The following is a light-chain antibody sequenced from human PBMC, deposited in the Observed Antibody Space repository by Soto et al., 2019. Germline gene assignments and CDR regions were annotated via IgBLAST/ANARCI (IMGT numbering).Light chain of an antibody. CDR3: PQCGGSPLFT. Sequence: IVLTQSPDTLSLSPGERATLSCRASQSVSSTYLAWYQQKPGQAPRLLMYGASSRATGIPDRFSGSGSGTDFTLTISRLEPEDFAVSYCPQCGGSPLFTFGPGTKVDIK. CDR1: QSVSSTY. J-gene: IGKJ3*01. CDR2: GAS. V-gene: IGKV3-20*01.